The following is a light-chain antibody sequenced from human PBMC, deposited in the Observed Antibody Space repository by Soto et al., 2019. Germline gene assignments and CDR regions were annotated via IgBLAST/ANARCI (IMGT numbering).Light chain of an antibody. Sequence: DIQMTQSPSSLSASVGDRVTITCRASQSISSYLNWYQQKPGKAPKLLIYAASSLQSGVPSRFSGSGSATDFALTISSRQPEDFATYYGQQRYSTPWTFGQGTKVEI. J-gene: IGKJ1*01. CDR1: QSISSY. CDR2: AAS. V-gene: IGKV1-39*01. CDR3: QQRYSTPWT.